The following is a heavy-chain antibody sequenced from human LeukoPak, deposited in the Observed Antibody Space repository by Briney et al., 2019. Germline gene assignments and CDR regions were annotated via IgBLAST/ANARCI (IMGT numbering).Heavy chain of an antibody. CDR2: IWYDGSNK. D-gene: IGHD3-22*01. J-gene: IGHJ4*02. CDR1: GLTFRNYG. CDR3: ARALGGYDSSGPVGY. V-gene: IGHV3-33*01. Sequence: GSLRLSCAASGLTFRNYGMHWVRQAPGKGLEWVAVIWYDGSNKYYRDSVKGRFTISRDNSKNTLFLQMDGLRAEDTAVYYCARALGGYDSSGPVGYWGQGTLVTVSS.